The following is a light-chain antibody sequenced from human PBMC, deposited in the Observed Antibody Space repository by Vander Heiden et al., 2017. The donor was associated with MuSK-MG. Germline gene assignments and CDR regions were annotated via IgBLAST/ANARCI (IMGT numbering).Light chain of an antibody. CDR3: SSYTTSNALV. CDR1: SSDIGGYNY. V-gene: IGLV2-14*01. CDR2: EVS. J-gene: IGLJ3*02. Sequence: QSALTHPASVSGSPGQSITISCTGTSSDIGGYNYVSWYQHPPGKAPNLIIYEVSYRPSGVSHRFSGSKSGNTASLTISGLQAEDEADYYCSSYTTSNALVFGGGTKLTVV.